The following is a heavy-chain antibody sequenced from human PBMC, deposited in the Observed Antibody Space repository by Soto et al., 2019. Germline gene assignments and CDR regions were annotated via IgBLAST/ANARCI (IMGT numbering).Heavy chain of an antibody. Sequence: QVQLVESGGGVVQPGRSLRLSCAASGFTFSIYGMHWVRQAPGKGLEWVAVIWYDGSNKYYADSVKGRFTISRDNSKNTLYLQMNSLRAEDTAVYYCAKEALVDTAMDTTGVDAFDIWGHGTMVTVSS. CDR2: IWYDGSNK. V-gene: IGHV3-33*06. J-gene: IGHJ3*02. D-gene: IGHD5-18*01. CDR1: GFTFSIYG. CDR3: AKEALVDTAMDTTGVDAFDI.